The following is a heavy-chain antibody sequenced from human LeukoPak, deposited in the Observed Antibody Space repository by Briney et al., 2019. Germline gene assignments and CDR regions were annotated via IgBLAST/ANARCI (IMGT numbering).Heavy chain of an antibody. Sequence: PGGSLRLSCAASGFTFDDYTMHWVRQAPGKGLEWVSLISWDGGSTYYADSVKGRFTISRDNSKNSLYLQMNSLRAEDTALYYCAKDIFSRAGAFDIWGQGTMVTVSS. CDR2: ISWDGGST. D-gene: IGHD6-13*01. CDR3: AKDIFSRAGAFDI. J-gene: IGHJ3*02. V-gene: IGHV3-43*01. CDR1: GFTFDDYT.